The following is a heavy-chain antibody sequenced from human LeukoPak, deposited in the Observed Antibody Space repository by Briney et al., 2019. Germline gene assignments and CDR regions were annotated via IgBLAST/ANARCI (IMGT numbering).Heavy chain of an antibody. CDR2: IHSTGSI. D-gene: IGHD3/OR15-3a*01. J-gene: IGHJ6*02. Sequence: SETLSLTCTVSGGSISSYYWTWIRQPAGKGLEWIGRIHSTGSINYNPSLKSRVTMPVDTSKNQFSLKLISMTAADTAVYYCARGPPGDFWTYDYYYYGMDVWGQGTTVTVSS. CDR1: GGSISSYY. V-gene: IGHV4-4*07. CDR3: ARGPPGDFWTYDYYYYGMDV.